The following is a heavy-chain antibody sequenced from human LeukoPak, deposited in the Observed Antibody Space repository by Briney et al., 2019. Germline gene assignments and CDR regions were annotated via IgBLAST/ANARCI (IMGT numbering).Heavy chain of an antibody. CDR1: GFTIKTYA. CDR3: ARGGNFDY. Sequence: GGSLRLSCAASGFTIKTYAMSWVRQAPGKGLEWVSALEGGYGIRHYADSVKGRFTISRDDSENTLYLEMNSLRAEDTAVYYCARGGNFDYWGQGTLVTVSS. CDR2: LEGGYGIR. V-gene: IGHV3-23*01. J-gene: IGHJ4*02.